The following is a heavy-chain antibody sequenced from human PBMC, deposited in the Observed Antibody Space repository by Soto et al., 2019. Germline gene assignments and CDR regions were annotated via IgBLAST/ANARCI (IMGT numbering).Heavy chain of an antibody. CDR3: ARQYPSSSRHFDH. D-gene: IGHD6-6*01. J-gene: IGHJ4*02. CDR2: VSSGSSNI. CDR1: GFTFRTYN. V-gene: IGHV3-21*01. Sequence: EVELVESGGGLVKPGESLKLSCAASGFTFRTYNMIWVRQAPGKGLEWLASVSSGSSNIYYAASVKGRFTISRDNAQNSLFVQINSLSAEDTAVYYCARQYPSSSRHFDHWGQGTLVTVSA.